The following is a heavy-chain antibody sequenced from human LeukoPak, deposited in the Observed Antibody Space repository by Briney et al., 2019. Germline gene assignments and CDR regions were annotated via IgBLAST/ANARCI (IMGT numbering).Heavy chain of an antibody. CDR2: VYASGST. D-gene: IGHD2-8*01. CDR1: GGSISSGNYY. J-gene: IGHJ6*03. Sequence: PSETLSLTCTVSGGSISSGNYYWTWIRQPAGKGLEWIGRVYASGSTNYNPSFKSRVTISADTSKNHFSLKLNSVTAADTAVYYCARDHPTPNAGYMDVWGKGTTVTVSS. CDR3: ARDHPTPNAGYMDV. V-gene: IGHV4-61*02.